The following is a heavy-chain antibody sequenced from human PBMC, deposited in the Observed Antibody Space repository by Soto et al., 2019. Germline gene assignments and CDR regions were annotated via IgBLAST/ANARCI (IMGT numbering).Heavy chain of an antibody. CDR2: IYHSGST. Sequence: QVQLQESGPGMVKPSGTLSLTCAVSGGSISSSNWWSWVRQPPGKGVVWIGEIYHSGSTNYNPSLTRRLTTTVAKSKNQLSLQLISVTAADTAVYYCAAVAAAGARMDYWGQGTLVTVSS. CDR3: AAVAAAGARMDY. D-gene: IGHD6-25*01. CDR1: GGSISSSNW. J-gene: IGHJ4*02. V-gene: IGHV4-4*02.